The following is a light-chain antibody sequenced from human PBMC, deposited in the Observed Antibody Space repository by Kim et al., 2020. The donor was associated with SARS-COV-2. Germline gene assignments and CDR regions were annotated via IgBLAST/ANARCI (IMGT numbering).Light chain of an antibody. CDR2: GPN. J-gene: IGLJ1*01. CDR1: ILRSYY. V-gene: IGLV3-19*01. Sequence: SSELTQDPAVSVALGQTVTITCQGDILRSYYVSWYQQKPGQAPLLVIYGPNIRPSGIPDRFSGSRSGNTASLTITGAQAEDEADYYCNSRDSFGNSLSYVFGTGTKVTVL. CDR3: NSRDSFGNSLSYV.